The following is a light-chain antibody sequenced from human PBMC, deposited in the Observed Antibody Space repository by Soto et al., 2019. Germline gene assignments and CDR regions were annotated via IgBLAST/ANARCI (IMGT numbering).Light chain of an antibody. J-gene: IGKJ2*01. V-gene: IGKV1-39*01. Sequence: DIQMTQSPSSLSASVGDRVTITCRASQSISSYLNWYQQKPGKAPKLLIYAAASLQSGVPSRFSGSGSGTDFTLTISSLQTEDFATYYCQQRATFGQGTKLEIK. CDR2: AAA. CDR1: QSISSY. CDR3: QQRAT.